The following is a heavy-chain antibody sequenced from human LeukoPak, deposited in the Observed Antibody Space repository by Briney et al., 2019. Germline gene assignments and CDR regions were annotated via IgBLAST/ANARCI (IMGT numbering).Heavy chain of an antibody. Sequence: PGGSLRLSCAASGFTFSSYGMGWVRQAPGKGLEWVSGISASGGHTYHIDSVKGRFTISRDNSKNTLYLQMNSLRAEDTAVCYCAKRVAEGYSDYWGQGTLVTVSS. J-gene: IGHJ4*02. V-gene: IGHV3-23*01. CDR2: ISASGGHT. CDR1: GFTFSSYG. D-gene: IGHD2-15*01. CDR3: AKRVAEGYSDY.